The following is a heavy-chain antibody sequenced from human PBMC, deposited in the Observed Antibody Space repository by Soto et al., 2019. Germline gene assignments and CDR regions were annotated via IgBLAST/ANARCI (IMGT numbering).Heavy chain of an antibody. CDR3: AKDWAFSGGSSTSCCCDY. Sequence: QVQLVESGGGVVQPGRSLRLSCAASGFTFSSYGMHWVRQAPGKGLEWVAVISYDGSNKYYADSVKGRFTISRDNSKNTLYLQMNSLRAEDTAVYYWAKDWAFSGGSSTSCCCDYWGQGTLVTVSS. J-gene: IGHJ4*02. CDR2: ISYDGSNK. CDR1: GFTFSSYG. D-gene: IGHD2-2*01. V-gene: IGHV3-30*18.